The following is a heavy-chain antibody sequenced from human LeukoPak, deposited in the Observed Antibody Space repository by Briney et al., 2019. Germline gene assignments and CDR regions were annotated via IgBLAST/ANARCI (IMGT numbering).Heavy chain of an antibody. CDR1: GGTFRSYA. CDR2: IIPILGIA. Sequence: GASVKVSCKASGGTFRSYAISWVRQAPGQGLEWMGRIIPILGIANYAQKFQGRVTITADKSTSTAYMELSSLRSEDTAVYYCASVAVVVAATPENWFDPWGQGTLVTVSS. V-gene: IGHV1-69*04. J-gene: IGHJ5*02. D-gene: IGHD2-15*01. CDR3: ASVAVVVAATPENWFDP.